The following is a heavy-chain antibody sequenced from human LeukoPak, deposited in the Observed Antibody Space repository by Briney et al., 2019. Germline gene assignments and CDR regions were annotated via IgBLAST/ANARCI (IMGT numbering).Heavy chain of an antibody. CDR3: ARLFDF. Sequence: SETLSLTCTVSGRSISGSSYYWGWVRQSPGKGLEWIGKIWYTGKTYYSPSVQSRLTISVDTSKNQFSLRLSSVTAADTALYYCARLFDFWGQGILVTVSS. CDR1: GRSISGSSYY. CDR2: IWYTGKT. V-gene: IGHV4-39*01. J-gene: IGHJ4*02.